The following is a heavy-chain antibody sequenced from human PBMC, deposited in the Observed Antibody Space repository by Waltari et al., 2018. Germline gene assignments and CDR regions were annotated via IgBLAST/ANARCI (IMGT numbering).Heavy chain of an antibody. CDR3: AREKTTTYYDILTGYYRTFDY. CDR2: IKQDGSEK. V-gene: IGHV3-7*04. J-gene: IGHJ4*02. CDR1: GFTFSRYW. Sequence: EVQLVESGGGLVQPGGSLRLSCAASGFTFSRYWMSWVRQAPGKGLEWVANIKQDGSEKYYVDSVKGRFTISRDNAKNSLYLQMNSLRAEDTAVYYCAREKTTTYYDILTGYYRTFDYWGQGTLVTVSS. D-gene: IGHD3-9*01.